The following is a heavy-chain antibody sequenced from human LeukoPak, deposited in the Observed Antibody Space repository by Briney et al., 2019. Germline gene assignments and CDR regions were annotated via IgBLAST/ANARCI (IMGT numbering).Heavy chain of an antibody. CDR3: ARYDGSAKGGWFDP. CDR1: GDSISSGGYH. D-gene: IGHD3-10*01. J-gene: IGHJ5*02. CDR2: IYHSRTT. V-gene: IGHV4-31*03. Sequence: SETLSLTCTVSGDSISSGGYHWSWIRQQPGKGLEWIGYIYHSRTTYYNPSLERRVSISIDTYHNQFSLRVSSVTAADTAMYFCARYDGSAKGGWFDPWGQGTLVTVSS.